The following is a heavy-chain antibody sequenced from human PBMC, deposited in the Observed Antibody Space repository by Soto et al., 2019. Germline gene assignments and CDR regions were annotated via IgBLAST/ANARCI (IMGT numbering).Heavy chain of an antibody. CDR2: VSSSGST. V-gene: IGHV4-61*01. J-gene: IGHJ6*02. Sequence: PSETLSLTCTASGDSVSTGSYSWTWIRQPPGKGLEWLGYVSSSGSTKHNPSLEGRVTISLNMSNNQFSLDLTAVTAADTATYYVARESGGAVTPNLRYYNAKDVWGQGTAVTVSS. CDR1: GDSVSTGSYS. D-gene: IGHD2-15*01. CDR3: ARESGGAVTPNLRYYNAKDV.